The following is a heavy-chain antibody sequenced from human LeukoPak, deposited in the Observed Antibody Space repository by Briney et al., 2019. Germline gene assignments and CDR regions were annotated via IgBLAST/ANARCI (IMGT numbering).Heavy chain of an antibody. D-gene: IGHD3-22*01. CDR1: GGTFSSYA. CDR2: IIPIFGTA. CDR3: AREGYYDSSGPSDY. J-gene: IGHJ4*02. Sequence: SVKVSCKASGGTFSSYAISWVRQAPGQGLEWMGGIIPIFGTANYAQKFQGRVTITTDESTSTAYMELSSLRSEDTAVYYCAREGYYDSSGPSDYWGQGTLVTVSS. V-gene: IGHV1-69*05.